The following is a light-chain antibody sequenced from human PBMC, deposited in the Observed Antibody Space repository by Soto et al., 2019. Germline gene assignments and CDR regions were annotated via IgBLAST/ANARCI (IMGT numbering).Light chain of an antibody. V-gene: IGKV3-20*01. J-gene: IGKJ1*01. CDR2: GAS. CDR1: QSVSTSY. Sequence: EIVLTQSPGTLSLSPGERATLSCRASQSVSTSYLAWYQQKPGQAPRLLIYGASSRATGIPDRFSGSGSGTYFTLTISRLEPEDFAVYYCQHYRSSPPWTFGQGTKGEIK. CDR3: QHYRSSPPWT.